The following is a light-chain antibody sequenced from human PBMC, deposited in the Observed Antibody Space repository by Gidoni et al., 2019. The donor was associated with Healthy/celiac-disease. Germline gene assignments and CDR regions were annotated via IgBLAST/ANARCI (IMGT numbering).Light chain of an antibody. V-gene: IGKV1-39*01. CDR1: QSISSY. J-gene: IGKJ3*01. Sequence: DIQMTQSPSSLSASVGDRVTITCRASQSISSYLNWYQQKPGKAPKLLIYAASSLQSGVPSRFSGSGSGTDFTLTISSLQPEDFATYYCQQSYSTPFTFGHXTKVDIK. CDR3: QQSYSTPFT. CDR2: AAS.